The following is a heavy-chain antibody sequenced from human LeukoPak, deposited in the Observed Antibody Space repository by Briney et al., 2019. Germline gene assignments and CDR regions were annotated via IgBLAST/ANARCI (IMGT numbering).Heavy chain of an antibody. V-gene: IGHV3-53*01. J-gene: IGHJ4*02. CDR3: AREPGQWLVRGGYFDY. D-gene: IGHD6-19*01. Sequence: PGRSLRLSCAASGFTVSSNYMSWVRQAPGKGLEWVSVIYSGGSTYYADSVKGRFTISRDNSKNTLYLQMNSLRAEGTAVYYCAREPGQWLVRGGYFDYWGQGTLVTVSS. CDR2: IYSGGST. CDR1: GFTVSSNY.